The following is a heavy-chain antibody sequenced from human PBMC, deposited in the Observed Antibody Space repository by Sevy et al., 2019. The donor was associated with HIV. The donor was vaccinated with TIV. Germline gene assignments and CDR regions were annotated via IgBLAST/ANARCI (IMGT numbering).Heavy chain of an antibody. V-gene: IGHV3-23*01. J-gene: IGHJ4*02. CDR2: INNGGST. D-gene: IGHD5-18*01. CDR1: GFTFSNYA. CDR3: ASGDTTMITDLDY. Sequence: GGSLRLSCGASGFTFSNYAMSWVRQAPGKGPEWVSGINNGGSTNYADSVKGRFTISRDNSKKMVFLQMNGLRAEDTAVYYCASGDTTMITDLDYWGQGALVTVSS.